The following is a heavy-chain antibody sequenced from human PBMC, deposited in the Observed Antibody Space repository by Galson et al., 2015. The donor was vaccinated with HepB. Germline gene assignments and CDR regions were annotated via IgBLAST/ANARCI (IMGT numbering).Heavy chain of an antibody. CDR1: GFSFSNYW. J-gene: IGHJ4*02. CDR3: ARDSGEEYFDY. CDR2: IRHDGGDT. D-gene: IGHD2/OR15-2a*01. Sequence: SLRLSCAASGFSFSNYWMTWVRQAPGKGLEWVASIRHDGGDTYYVDSVEGRLTVSRDKAKSSLYLQMNSLRAEDTAIYYCARDSGEEYFDYWGQGTLVTVSS. V-gene: IGHV3-7*03.